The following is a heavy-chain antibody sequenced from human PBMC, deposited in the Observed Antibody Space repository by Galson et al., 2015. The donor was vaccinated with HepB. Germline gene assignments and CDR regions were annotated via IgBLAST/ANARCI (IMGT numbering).Heavy chain of an antibody. CDR1: GFTFSSYS. D-gene: IGHD2-2*01. V-gene: IGHV3-48*02. CDR3: ARDRCSSTSCPIPWGFDP. CDR2: ISSSSTI. Sequence: SLRLSCAASGFTFSSYSMNWVRQAPGKGLEWVSYISSSSTIYYADSVEGRFTISRDNAKNSLYLQMNSLRDEDTAVYYCARDRCSSTSCPIPWGFDPWGQGTLVTVSS. J-gene: IGHJ5*02.